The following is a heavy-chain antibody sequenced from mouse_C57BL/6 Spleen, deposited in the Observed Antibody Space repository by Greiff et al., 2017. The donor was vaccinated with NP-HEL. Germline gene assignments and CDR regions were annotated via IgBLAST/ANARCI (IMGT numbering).Heavy chain of an antibody. CDR3: ARSYYSNYEDYYAMDY. Sequence: QVTLKESGPGILQSSQTLSLTCSFSGFSLSTSGMGVSWIRQPSGKGLEWLAHIYWDDDKRYNPSLKSRLTISKDTSRNQVFLKITSVDTADTATYYCARSYYSNYEDYYAMDYWGQGTSVTVSS. CDR2: IYWDDDK. J-gene: IGHJ4*01. V-gene: IGHV8-12*01. CDR1: GFSLSTSGMG. D-gene: IGHD2-5*01.